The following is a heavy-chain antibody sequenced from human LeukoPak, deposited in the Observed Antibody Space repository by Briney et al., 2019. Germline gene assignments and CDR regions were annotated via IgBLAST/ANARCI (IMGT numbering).Heavy chain of an antibody. J-gene: IGHJ5*02. CDR3: ARSPYCTNGVCYTDYNWFDP. Sequence: SETLSLTCAVSGGSISSYYWSWIRQPAGKGLEWIGRIYTSGSTNYNPSLKSRVTMSVDTSKNQFSLKLSSVTAADTAVYYCARSPYCTNGVCYTDYNWFDPWGQGTLVTVSS. V-gene: IGHV4-4*07. CDR2: IYTSGST. D-gene: IGHD2-8*01. CDR1: GGSISSYY.